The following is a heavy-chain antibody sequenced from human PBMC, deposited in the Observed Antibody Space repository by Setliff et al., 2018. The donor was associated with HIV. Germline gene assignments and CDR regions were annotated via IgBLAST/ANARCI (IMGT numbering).Heavy chain of an antibody. CDR3: AKDVYVAKYYYGSSGYSGSYYFDY. V-gene: IGHV3-30*02. D-gene: IGHD3-22*01. CDR2: IRYDGSNK. J-gene: IGHJ4*02. Sequence: GGSLRLSCAASGFTFSSYAMTWVRQAPGKGLEWVAFIRYDGSNKYYADSVKGRFTISRDNSKNTLYLQMNSLRAEDTAVYYCAKDVYVAKYYYGSSGYSGSYYFDYWGQGTLVTVSS. CDR1: GFTFSSYA.